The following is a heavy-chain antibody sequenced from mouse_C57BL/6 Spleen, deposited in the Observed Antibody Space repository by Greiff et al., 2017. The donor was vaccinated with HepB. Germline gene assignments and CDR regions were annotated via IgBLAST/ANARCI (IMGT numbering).Heavy chain of an antibody. CDR2: ISDGGSYT. CDR3: ARGTVYFDY. CDR1: GFTFSSYA. D-gene: IGHD4-1*01. Sequence: EVQGVESGGGLVKPGGSLKLSCASSGFTFSSYAMSWVRQTPEKRLEWVATISDGGSYTYYPDNVKGRFTISRDNAKNNLYLQMSHLKSEDTAMYYCARGTVYFDYWGQGTTLTVSS. J-gene: IGHJ2*01. V-gene: IGHV5-4*01.